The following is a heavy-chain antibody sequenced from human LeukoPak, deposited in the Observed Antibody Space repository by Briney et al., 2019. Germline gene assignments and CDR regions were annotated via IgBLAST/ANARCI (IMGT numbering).Heavy chain of an antibody. CDR1: EFTFSNYD. Sequence: GGSLRLSCAASEFTFSNYDMHWVRQAAGKGLEWVSTIDTAGNTWYPDSVKGRFTISRENAKNSLNLQMNSLRVGDTAVYYCATAKVPGIQTAGRVNYFDSWGQGNLVTVSS. J-gene: IGHJ4*02. V-gene: IGHV3-13*01. CDR2: IDTAGNT. D-gene: IGHD6-13*01. CDR3: ATAKVPGIQTAGRVNYFDS.